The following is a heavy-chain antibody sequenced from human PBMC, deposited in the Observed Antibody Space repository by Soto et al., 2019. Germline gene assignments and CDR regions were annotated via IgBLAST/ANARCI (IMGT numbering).Heavy chain of an antibody. CDR1: GGSFSGYY. Sequence: SETLSLTCAVYGGSFSGYYWSWIRQPPGKGLEWIGEINHSGSTNYNPSLKSRVTISVDTSKNQFSLKLSSVTAADTAVYYCARHHIADFWSGYHNSGDTSLPLNWFDPWGQGTLVTVSS. CDR2: INHSGST. J-gene: IGHJ5*02. V-gene: IGHV4-34*01. CDR3: ARHHIADFWSGYHNSGDTSLPLNWFDP. D-gene: IGHD3-3*01.